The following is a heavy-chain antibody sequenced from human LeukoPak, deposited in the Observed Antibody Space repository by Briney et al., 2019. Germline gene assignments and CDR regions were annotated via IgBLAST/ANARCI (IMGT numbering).Heavy chain of an antibody. J-gene: IGHJ5*02. CDR2: ISAYNGNT. D-gene: IGHD3-3*01. Sequence: ASVKVSCEASGYTFTSYGISWVRQAPGQGLEWMGWISAYNGNTNYAQKLQGRVTMTTDTSTSTAYMELRSLRSDDTAVYYCARDSTRWLLYNWFDPWGQGTLVTVSS. CDR3: ARDSTRWLLYNWFDP. V-gene: IGHV1-18*01. CDR1: GYTFTSYG.